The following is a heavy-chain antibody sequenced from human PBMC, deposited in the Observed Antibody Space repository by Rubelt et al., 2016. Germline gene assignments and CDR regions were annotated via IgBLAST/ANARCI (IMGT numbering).Heavy chain of an antibody. CDR1: GGSFSGYY. Sequence: QVQLQQWGAGLLKPSETLSLTCAVYGGSFSGYYRSWIRQPPGKGLEWLGEINHSGSTNYNPSLKSRVTISVDTSKNQFARKLSSVTAADTAVYYCARGLGSSRSNWFDPWGQGTLVTVSS. CDR3: ARGLGSSRSNWFDP. V-gene: IGHV4-34*01. J-gene: IGHJ5*02. CDR2: INHSGST. D-gene: IGHD6-13*01.